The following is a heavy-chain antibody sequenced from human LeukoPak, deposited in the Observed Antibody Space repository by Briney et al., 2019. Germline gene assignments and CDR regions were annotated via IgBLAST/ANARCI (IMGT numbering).Heavy chain of an antibody. CDR3: AELGITMIGGV. V-gene: IGHV3-48*04. CDR1: GFTFSGYS. D-gene: IGHD3-10*02. Sequence: GGSLRLSCAASGFTFSGYSMNWVRQAPGKGLEWVSNISSSGSTIYYADSVKGRFTISRDNAKNSLYLQMNSLRAEDTAVYYCAELGITMIGGVWGKGTTVTISS. J-gene: IGHJ6*04. CDR2: ISSSGSTI.